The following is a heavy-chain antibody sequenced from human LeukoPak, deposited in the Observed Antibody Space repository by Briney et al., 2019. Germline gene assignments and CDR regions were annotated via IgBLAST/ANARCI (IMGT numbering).Heavy chain of an antibody. J-gene: IGHJ3*02. CDR1: GFTFSSYW. V-gene: IGHV3-7*01. CDR3: ARDLAGPPQEAFDI. CDR2: IRQDGSEK. Sequence: GGSLRLSCAASGFTFSSYWMSWVRQAPGKGLEWVANIRQDGSEKYYVDSVRGRFTISRDNAGNSLFLQMNSLRAEDTAVYYWARDLAGPPQEAFDIWGQGTMVTVS.